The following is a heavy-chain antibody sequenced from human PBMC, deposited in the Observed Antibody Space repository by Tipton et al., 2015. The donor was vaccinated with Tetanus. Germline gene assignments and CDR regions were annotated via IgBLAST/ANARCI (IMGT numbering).Heavy chain of an antibody. V-gene: IGHV3-23*01. CDR1: GLTFSAYA. D-gene: IGHD3-16*02. J-gene: IGHJ4*02. CDR2: ISGTGFSP. Sequence: SLRLSCVASGLTFSAYAMSWVRQAPGKGLQWVSSISGTGFSPYYADSVKGRFTISKDKAKNTLYLQMNSLRAEDTALYFCAKSRLGELSFSGLDSWGQGALVTVPS. CDR3: AKSRLGELSFSGLDS.